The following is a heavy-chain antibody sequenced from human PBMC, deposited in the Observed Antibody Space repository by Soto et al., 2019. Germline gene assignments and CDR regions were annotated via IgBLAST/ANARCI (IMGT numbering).Heavy chain of an antibody. CDR3: AKALYSSNWYGTWFDY. D-gene: IGHD6-13*01. J-gene: IGHJ4*02. Sequence: SETLSLTCTVSGGSISSSSYYWGWIRQPPGKGLEWIGSIYFTGSTYYNPSLKSRVTISVDTSKNHFSLKLTSVTAADTAVYYCAKALYSSNWYGTWFDYWGQGTLVTVSS. CDR2: IYFTGST. V-gene: IGHV4-39*02. CDR1: GGSISSSSYY.